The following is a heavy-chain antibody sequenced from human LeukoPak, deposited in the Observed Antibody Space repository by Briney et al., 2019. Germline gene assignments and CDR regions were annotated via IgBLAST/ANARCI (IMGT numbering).Heavy chain of an antibody. CDR3: ARPYYYSSGSLPY. CDR2: ISSSSSYM. D-gene: IGHD3-10*01. J-gene: IGHJ4*02. CDR1: GLTFSSYT. Sequence: PGGSLRLSCAASGLTFSSYTMNWVRQAPGKGLEWVSSISSSSSYMYYADSVKGRFTTSRDNTKNSLYLQMNSLRAEDTALFYCARPYYYSSGSLPYWGQGTLVTVSS. V-gene: IGHV3-21*01.